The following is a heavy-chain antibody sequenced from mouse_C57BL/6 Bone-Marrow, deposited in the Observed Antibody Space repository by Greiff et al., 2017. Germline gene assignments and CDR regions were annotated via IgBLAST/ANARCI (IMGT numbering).Heavy chain of an antibody. Sequence: QVQLQQSGAELAKPGASVKLSCKASGYTFTSYWMHWVKQRPGQGLEWIGYINPSSGYTKYNQKFKDKATLTADTSSSTAYMQLSSLTCEDSAVYYCARWGLRRRKAAGYFDYGGQGTTLTVSS. CDR1: GYTFTSYW. D-gene: IGHD2-2*01. J-gene: IGHJ2*01. V-gene: IGHV1-7*01. CDR2: INPSSGYT. CDR3: ARWGLRRRKAAGYFDY.